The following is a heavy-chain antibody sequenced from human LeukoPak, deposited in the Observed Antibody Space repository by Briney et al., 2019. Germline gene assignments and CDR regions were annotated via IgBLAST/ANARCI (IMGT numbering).Heavy chain of an antibody. D-gene: IGHD5-24*01. CDR2: INPNSGGS. V-gene: IGHV1-2*02. J-gene: IGHJ4*02. Sequence: GASVKVSCKASGYTFISYAMNWVRQAPGQGLEWMGWINPNSGGSNYAQKFQGRVTMTSDTSINTAYMELSRLISDDTAVYYCAGDGYNSRRFFDYWGQGTLVTVSS. CDR1: GYTFISYA. CDR3: AGDGYNSRRFFDY.